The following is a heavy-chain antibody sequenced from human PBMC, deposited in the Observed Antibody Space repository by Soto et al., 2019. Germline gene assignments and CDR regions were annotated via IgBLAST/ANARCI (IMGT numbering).Heavy chain of an antibody. CDR2: IYYSGST. Sequence: PSETRSLTCTVSGGSISSSSYYWGWIRQPPGKGLEWIGSIYYSGSTYYNPSLKSRVTISVDTSKNQFSLKLSSVTAADTAVYYCARSQYRYSGSPFDYWGQGTLVTVSA. CDR1: GGSISSSSYY. J-gene: IGHJ4*02. CDR3: ARSQYRYSGSPFDY. V-gene: IGHV4-39*01. D-gene: IGHD1-26*01.